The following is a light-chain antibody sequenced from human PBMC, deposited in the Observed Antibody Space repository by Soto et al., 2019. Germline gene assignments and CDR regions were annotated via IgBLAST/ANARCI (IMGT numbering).Light chain of an antibody. CDR2: AAS. J-gene: IGKJ4*01. CDR1: QSVSSSY. Sequence: EIVLTQSPGTLSLSPGERATLSCRASQSVSSSYVAWYQQNPGQAPRLLIYAASSRATGIPDRFSGSGSGTDFTLTISRLEPEDCAVYYCQQYGSSPPLSFSGGTNVEIK. V-gene: IGKV3-20*01. CDR3: QQYGSSPPLS.